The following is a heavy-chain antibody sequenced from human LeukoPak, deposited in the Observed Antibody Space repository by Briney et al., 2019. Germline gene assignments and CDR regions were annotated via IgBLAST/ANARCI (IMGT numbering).Heavy chain of an antibody. V-gene: IGHV4-30-2*01. Sequence: SETLSLTCAVSGGSISSGGYSWSWIRQPPGKGLEWIGYIYHSGSTYYNPSLKSRVTISVDRSKNQLSLKLSSVTAADTAVYYCARVHCSGGSCYWFDPWGQGTLVTVSS. CDR1: GGSISSGGYS. D-gene: IGHD2-15*01. J-gene: IGHJ5*02. CDR2: IYHSGST. CDR3: ARVHCSGGSCYWFDP.